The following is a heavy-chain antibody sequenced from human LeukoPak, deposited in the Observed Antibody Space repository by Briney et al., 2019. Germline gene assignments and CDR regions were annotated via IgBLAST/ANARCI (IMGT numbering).Heavy chain of an antibody. CDR2: IYSPGTN. J-gene: IGHJ3*02. CDR1: AGSINSGDYY. V-gene: IGHV4-61*02. D-gene: IGHD3-22*01. Sequence: SETLSLTCTVSAGSINSGDYYWSWIRQPAGKGLEWSGRIYSPGTNYNYNPSLKSRVTISIDTSKNQFSLKLTSVPAADTAVYYCARGIGTSYDSSRDAFDIWGQGTMVTVSS. CDR3: ARGIGTSYDSSRDAFDI.